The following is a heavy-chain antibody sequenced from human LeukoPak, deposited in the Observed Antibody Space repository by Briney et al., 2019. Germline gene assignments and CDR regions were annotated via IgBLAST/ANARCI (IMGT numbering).Heavy chain of an antibody. CDR3: ARVAYDILTGYDY. J-gene: IGHJ4*02. Sequence: ASVKVSCKASGYTFTGYYMHWVRQAPGQGLEWMGWINPNSGGTNYAQKLQGRVTMTTDTSTSTAYMELRSLRSDDTAVYYCARVAYDILTGYDYWGQGTLVTVSS. V-gene: IGHV1-2*02. CDR1: GYTFTGYY. CDR2: INPNSGGT. D-gene: IGHD3-9*01.